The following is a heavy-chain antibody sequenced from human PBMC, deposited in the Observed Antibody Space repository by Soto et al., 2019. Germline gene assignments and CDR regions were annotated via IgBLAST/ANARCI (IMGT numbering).Heavy chain of an antibody. CDR1: GFTFSNYA. CDR3: ASCGIPSIMVYYYMDV. D-gene: IGHD3-16*01. CDR2: ISGSGVST. J-gene: IGHJ6*03. Sequence: DVQLLESGGGLVRPGGSLRLSCAASGFTFSNYAMNWVRQAPGKGLEWVSVISGSGVSTNYVDSVKGRFTISRDNSKGTLYLQMNNLRAEDTAVYYCASCGIPSIMVYYYMDVWGKGTTVTVSS. V-gene: IGHV3-23*01.